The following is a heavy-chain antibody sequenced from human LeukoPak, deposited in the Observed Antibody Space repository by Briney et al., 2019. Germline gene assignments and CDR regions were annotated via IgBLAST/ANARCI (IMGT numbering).Heavy chain of an antibody. J-gene: IGHJ4*02. CDR2: IWYDGSNK. V-gene: IGHV3-33*01. CDR1: GFTFSSYG. Sequence: GGSLRLSCAASGFTFSSYGMHWVRQAPGKGLEGVAVIWYDGSNKYYADSVKGRFTISRDNSKNPLYLQMNSRRAEDTVVYYCARDEGYYFDYWGQGNLVTVSS. CDR3: ARDEGYYFDY.